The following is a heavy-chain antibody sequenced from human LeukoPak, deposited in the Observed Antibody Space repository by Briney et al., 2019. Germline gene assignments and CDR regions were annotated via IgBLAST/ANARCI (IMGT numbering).Heavy chain of an antibody. CDR1: GFTFSSYS. V-gene: IGHV3-21*01. Sequence: GGSLRLSCAASGFTFSSYSMNWVRQAPGKGLEWVSSISSSSSYIYYADSVKGRFTISRDNAKNSLYLQMNSLRAEDTAVYYCARRGRPKQFGDAFDIWGQGTMVTVSS. D-gene: IGHD6-6*01. CDR3: ARRGRPKQFGDAFDI. J-gene: IGHJ3*02. CDR2: ISSSSSYI.